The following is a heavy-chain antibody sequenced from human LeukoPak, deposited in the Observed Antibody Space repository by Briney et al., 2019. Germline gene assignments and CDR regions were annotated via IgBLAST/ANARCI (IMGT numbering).Heavy chain of an antibody. Sequence: SQTLSLTCTVSGGSINRYYWTWIRQPPGKGLEWIGYIYYSGSTNYNPSLKSRVTISVDTAKNQLSLQLSSVTAADTAVYYCARPPPDCSSTSCYVLGYYFDYWGQGTLVTVSS. CDR1: GGSINRYY. CDR3: ARPPPDCSSTSCYVLGYYFDY. V-gene: IGHV4-59*01. CDR2: IYYSGST. J-gene: IGHJ4*02. D-gene: IGHD2-2*01.